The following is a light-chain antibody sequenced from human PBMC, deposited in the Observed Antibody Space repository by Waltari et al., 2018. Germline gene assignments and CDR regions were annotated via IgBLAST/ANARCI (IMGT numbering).Light chain of an antibody. CDR3: QQRNNWPPSIT. Sequence: EIVLTQSPATLSLSPGERATLSCRASQSVSSYLSWYQEKPGQAPRLLIYDASNRATGIPARFSGSGSGTDFTLTISSLEPEDFAVYYCQQRNNWPPSITFGQGTRLEIK. CDR2: DAS. CDR1: QSVSSY. J-gene: IGKJ5*01. V-gene: IGKV3-11*01.